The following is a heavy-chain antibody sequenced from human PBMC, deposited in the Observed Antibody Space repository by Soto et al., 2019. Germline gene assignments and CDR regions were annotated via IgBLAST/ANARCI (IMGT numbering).Heavy chain of an antibody. Sequence: PGESLKISCKGSGYIFTAYWIGWVRQMPGKGLEWMGIIHGDDSNSRYGPSFQGQVTISTDESISTAYLQWSSLKASDTAIYYCARRATYSSGWDYWGQGTLVTVSS. CDR3: ARRATYSSGWDY. CDR2: IHGDDSNS. D-gene: IGHD6-19*01. J-gene: IGHJ4*02. CDR1: GYIFTAYW. V-gene: IGHV5-51*01.